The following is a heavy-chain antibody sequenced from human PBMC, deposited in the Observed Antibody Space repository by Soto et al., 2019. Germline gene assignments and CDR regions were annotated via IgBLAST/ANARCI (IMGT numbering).Heavy chain of an antibody. Sequence: GESLKISCRGSGYDFNTNWFGWVRQLPGRGLEWVGIMCPGDSDTRYNPSLQGHVTLSVDVTVSTAFLQWRSLETSDTGMYFCARLPRACNKTSCYYADHWGKGTQVTVSS. J-gene: IGHJ4*02. V-gene: IGHV5-51*01. CDR1: GYDFNTNW. D-gene: IGHD3-3*01. CDR2: MCPGDSDT. CDR3: ARLPRACNKTSCYYADH.